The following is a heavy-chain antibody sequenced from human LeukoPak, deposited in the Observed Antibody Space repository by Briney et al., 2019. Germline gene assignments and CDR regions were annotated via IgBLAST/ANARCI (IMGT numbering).Heavy chain of an antibody. CDR2: VNPNSGHT. Sequence: GASVKVSCKASVYTFTSYDINWVRQATGQGLEWMGWVNPNSGHTGYAQKFQGRVTMTRNTSISTAYIELSSLRSEDTAVYYCARGAPGSYCSGGSCPYFDYWGQGTLASVSS. CDR1: VYTFTSYD. J-gene: IGHJ4*02. D-gene: IGHD2-15*01. V-gene: IGHV1-8*01. CDR3: ARGAPGSYCSGGSCPYFDY.